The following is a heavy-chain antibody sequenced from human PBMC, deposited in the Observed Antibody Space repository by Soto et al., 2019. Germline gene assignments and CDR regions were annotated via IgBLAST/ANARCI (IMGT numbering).Heavy chain of an antibody. CDR2: IYYSGST. V-gene: IGHV4-39*01. Sequence: QLQLQESGPGLVKPSETLSLTCTVSGGSISSSSHYWGWIRQPPGKGLEWIGSIYYSGSTYYNPSLKGRVTISVDTSKNQFSLKLRSVTAADTAVYYCAREFYYYYGMDVWGQGTTVTVSS. CDR3: AREFYYYYGMDV. CDR1: GGSISSSSHY. J-gene: IGHJ6*02.